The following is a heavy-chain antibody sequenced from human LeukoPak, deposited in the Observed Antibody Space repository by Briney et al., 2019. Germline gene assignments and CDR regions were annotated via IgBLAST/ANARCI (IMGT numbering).Heavy chain of an antibody. CDR1: GFTFSSYS. Sequence: GGSLRLSCAASGFTFSSYSMNWVRQAPGKGLEWVSSISSSSSYIYYADSVKGRFTISRDNAKNSLYLQMNSLRAEDTAVYYCARDAHDYGSYWYFDLWGRGTLVTVSS. V-gene: IGHV3-21*01. D-gene: IGHD4-17*01. CDR2: ISSSSSYI. CDR3: ARDAHDYGSYWYFDL. J-gene: IGHJ2*01.